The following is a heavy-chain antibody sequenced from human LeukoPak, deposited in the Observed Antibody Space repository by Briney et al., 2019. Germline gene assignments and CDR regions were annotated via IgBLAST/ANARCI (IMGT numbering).Heavy chain of an antibody. CDR1: GFMFSNYA. V-gene: IGHV3-23*01. D-gene: IGHD3-3*01. Sequence: PGGSLRLSCAASGFMFSNYAMSWVRQAPGKELEWVSAISGSGAGAFYADSVKGRCTISRDNSKNTVYLQMNILGVEDTAVYYCAKDPILNDFWSGPFDSWSQGTLVTVSS. J-gene: IGHJ4*02. CDR3: AKDPILNDFWSGPFDS. CDR2: ISGSGAGA.